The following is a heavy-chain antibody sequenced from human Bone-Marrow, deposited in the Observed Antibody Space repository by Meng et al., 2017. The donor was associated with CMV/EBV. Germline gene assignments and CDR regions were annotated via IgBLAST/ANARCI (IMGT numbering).Heavy chain of an antibody. CDR2: ISSSSSYI. CDR3: AKVGGITGMSVLDV. J-gene: IGHJ6*02. V-gene: IGHV3-21*04. D-gene: IGHD1-20*01. CDR1: GFTFSSYS. Sequence: GESLKISCAASGFTFSSYSMNWVRQAPGKGLEWVSSISSSSSYIYYADSVKGRFTISRVNSRNTLYLQMNSLRAEDTAVYYCAKVGGITGMSVLDVWGQGTTVTVSS.